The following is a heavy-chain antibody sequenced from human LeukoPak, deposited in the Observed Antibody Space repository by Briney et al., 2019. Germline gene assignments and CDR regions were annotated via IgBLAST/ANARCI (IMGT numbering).Heavy chain of an antibody. CDR1: GFSLDDYA. D-gene: IGHD3-9*01. CDR3: IKDMGFDLLKDAFHI. CDR2: ISWDSGSQ. V-gene: IGHV3-9*01. Sequence: GGSLRLSCVGSGFSLDDYAMHWVRQVPGKGLEWVSSISWDSGSQAYADSVRGRFTISRDNAKNSLYLQMNSLRPEDTAFYYCIKDMGFDLLKDAFHIWGQGTLVTVS. J-gene: IGHJ3*02.